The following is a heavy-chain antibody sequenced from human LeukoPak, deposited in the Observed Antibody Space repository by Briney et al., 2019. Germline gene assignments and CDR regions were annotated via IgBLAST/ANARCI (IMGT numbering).Heavy chain of an antibody. CDR2: IYPGGSDT. D-gene: IGHD6-13*01. J-gene: IGHJ4*02. V-gene: IGHV5-51*01. Sequence: GESLKISCKGSGYSFTSYWIGWVRQMPGKGLEWMGIIYPGGSDTRYSPSFQGQVTISADKSISTAYLQWSSLKASDTAMYYCARQVAAAGIWFSDYFDYWGQGTLVTVSS. CDR1: GYSFTSYW. CDR3: ARQVAAAGIWFSDYFDY.